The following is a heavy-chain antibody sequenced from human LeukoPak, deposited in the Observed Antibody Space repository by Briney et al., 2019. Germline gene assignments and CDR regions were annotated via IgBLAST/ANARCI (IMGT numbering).Heavy chain of an antibody. CDR3: AVSIAAAGTEGYFDY. J-gene: IGHJ4*02. D-gene: IGHD6-13*01. Sequence: SETLSLTCTVSGGSISSYYWSWIRQPPGKGLEWIGYIYYSGSTNYNPSLKSRVTISVDTSKNQFSLKLSSVTAVDTAVYYCAVSIAAAGTEGYFDYWGQGTLVTVSS. CDR2: IYYSGST. V-gene: IGHV4-59*01. CDR1: GGSISSYY.